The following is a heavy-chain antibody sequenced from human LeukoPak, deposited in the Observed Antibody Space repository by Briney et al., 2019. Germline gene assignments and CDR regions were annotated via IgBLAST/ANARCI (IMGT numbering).Heavy chain of an antibody. CDR3: ARDGTVRDWFDP. Sequence: SVKVSCKASGGTFGSYAISWVRQAPGQGLEWMGGIIPIFGTANYAQKFQGRVTITADKSTSTAYMELSSLRSEDTAVYYCARDGTVRDWFDPWGQGTLVTVSS. V-gene: IGHV1-69*06. D-gene: IGHD6-13*01. CDR2: IIPIFGTA. J-gene: IGHJ5*02. CDR1: GGTFGSYA.